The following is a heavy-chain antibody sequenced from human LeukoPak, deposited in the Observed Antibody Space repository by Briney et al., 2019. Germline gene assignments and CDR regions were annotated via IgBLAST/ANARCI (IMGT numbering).Heavy chain of an antibody. D-gene: IGHD6-19*01. J-gene: IGHJ4*02. CDR2: INPNTGGT. CDR3: ARDLVVSGIAVAGTNY. Sequence: ASVKVSCKASGYTFTGYYIHWVRQAPGQGLEWMGWINPNTGGTNYAQKFQGRVTMTRDTSISTAYMELSRLRSDDTAVYYCARDLVVSGIAVAGTNYWGQGTLVTVSS. V-gene: IGHV1-2*02. CDR1: GYTFTGYY.